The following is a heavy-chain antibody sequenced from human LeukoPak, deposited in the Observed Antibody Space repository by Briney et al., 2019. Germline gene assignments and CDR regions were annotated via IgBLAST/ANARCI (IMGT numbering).Heavy chain of an antibody. CDR1: GFTFSSYA. CDR3: ARKGYCSGGSCYSTYFDY. D-gene: IGHD2-15*01. Sequence: PGGSLRLSCAASGFTFSSYAMNWVRQAPGKGLEWVSYISSSTNYIYYADSVKGRFTISRDNAKNTLYLQMNSLRAEDTAVYYCARKGYCSGGSCYSTYFDYWGQGTLVTVSS. CDR2: ISSSTNYI. J-gene: IGHJ4*02. V-gene: IGHV3-21*01.